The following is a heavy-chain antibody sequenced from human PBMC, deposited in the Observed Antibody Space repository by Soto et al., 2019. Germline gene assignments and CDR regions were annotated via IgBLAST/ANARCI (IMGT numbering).Heavy chain of an antibody. CDR3: ARGKGMEENYYYYGLDI. CDR2: INGGTGQT. D-gene: IGHD1-1*01. Sequence: ASVKVSCKASGYTFTTHAMHWVRQAPGQSLEWMGWINGGTGQTKHSQRFQGRVNITRDTSASTAYMELSSLRSEDTAVYYCARGKGMEENYYYYGLDIWGQGTTVTVS. CDR1: GYTFTTHA. V-gene: IGHV1-3*01. J-gene: IGHJ6*02.